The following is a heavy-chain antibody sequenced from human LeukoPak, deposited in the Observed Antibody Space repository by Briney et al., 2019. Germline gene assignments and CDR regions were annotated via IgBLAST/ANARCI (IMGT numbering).Heavy chain of an antibody. V-gene: IGHV3-23*01. J-gene: IGHJ4*02. CDR3: TKVSTTGVGGRGYFDQ. D-gene: IGHD1-1*01. CDR1: GFTFSSYP. Sequence: PGGSLRLSCAASGFTFSSYPMSWVRQTPGKGLEWVSFISDSSAGDTTYYADSVRGRFTTSRDSSKSTLYLQMNSLRAEDTAVYYCTKVSTTGVGGRGYFDQWGQGTQVTVSS. CDR2: ISDSSAGDTT.